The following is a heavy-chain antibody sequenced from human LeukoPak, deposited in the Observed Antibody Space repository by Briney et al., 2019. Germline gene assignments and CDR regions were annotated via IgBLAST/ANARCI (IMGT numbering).Heavy chain of an antibody. J-gene: IGHJ4*02. CDR1: GFTFHNYA. V-gene: IGHV3-23*01. CDR3: AKAKEQWLVPSFDY. Sequence: GGSLRLSCAASGFTFHNYAMSWVRQAPGKGLEWVSAISGGGGTTYYADSVEGRFTISIDNSKNSLYLQMNSLRAEDTAVYYCAKAKEQWLVPSFDYWGQGTLVTVSS. D-gene: IGHD6-19*01. CDR2: ISGGGGTT.